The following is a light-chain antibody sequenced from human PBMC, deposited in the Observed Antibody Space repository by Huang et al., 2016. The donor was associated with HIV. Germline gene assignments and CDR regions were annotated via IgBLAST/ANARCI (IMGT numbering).Light chain of an antibody. J-gene: IGKJ4*01. Sequence: EIVLTQSPATLSLSPGERATLSCRASQSVSKYLAWYQQKPGEAPRLLIYDASNRATGIPARFSGSGSGTDFTLTINSLEPEDSAVYYCQQRSNWSPLTFGGGTKVEI. CDR1: QSVSKY. V-gene: IGKV3-11*01. CDR3: QQRSNWSPLT. CDR2: DAS.